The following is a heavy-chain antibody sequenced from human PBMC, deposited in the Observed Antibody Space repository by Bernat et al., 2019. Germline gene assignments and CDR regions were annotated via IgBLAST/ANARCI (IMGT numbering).Heavy chain of an antibody. CDR1: GASFSGYY. V-gene: IGHV4-34*01. CDR3: ARGHSDIVVVPTSWFDP. Sequence: QVQLQQWGAGLLKPSETLSLTCAVHGASFSGYYWSWIRQPPGKGLEWIGEINHSGSTNYNPSLKSRVTISVDTSKNQFSLKLSSVTAADTAVYYCARGHSDIVVVPTSWFDPWGQGTLVTVSS. J-gene: IGHJ5*02. CDR2: INHSGST. D-gene: IGHD2-2*01.